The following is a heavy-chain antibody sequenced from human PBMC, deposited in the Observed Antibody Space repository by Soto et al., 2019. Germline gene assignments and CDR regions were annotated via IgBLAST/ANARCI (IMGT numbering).Heavy chain of an antibody. Sequence: LRLSCACSLFTFSIYNMNWVRQAPGKGLEWVSYISYSSAIIYYADSVKGRFTISRDNARNSVFLQMDSLRDEDTAVYSCSRATYFDVDSEGFDYWGQGTMVTVSS. CDR3: SRATYFDVDSEGFDY. CDR2: ISYSSAII. CDR1: LFTFSIYN. J-gene: IGHJ4*01. V-gene: IGHV3-48*02. D-gene: IGHD3-3*01.